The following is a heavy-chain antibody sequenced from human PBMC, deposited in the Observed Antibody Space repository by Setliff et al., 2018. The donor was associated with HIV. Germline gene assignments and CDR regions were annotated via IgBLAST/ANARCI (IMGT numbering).Heavy chain of an antibody. J-gene: IGHJ3*01. V-gene: IGHV4-59*01. Sequence: SETLSLTCIVSGASIRSYYWAWIRQSPGRGLQYLGHLYYSGSTNYNPSLKSRITMLMDTSKNQLSLQLSSVTAADTAVYYCARIPWVATLWGGAFDLWGHGTMVTVSS. D-gene: IGHD5-12*01. CDR1: GASIRSYY. CDR3: ARIPWVATLWGGAFDL. CDR2: LYYSGST.